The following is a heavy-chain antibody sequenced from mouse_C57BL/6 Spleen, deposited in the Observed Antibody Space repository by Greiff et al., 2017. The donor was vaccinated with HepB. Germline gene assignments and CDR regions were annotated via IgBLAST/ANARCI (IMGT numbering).Heavy chain of an antibody. J-gene: IGHJ4*01. CDR1: GYTFTSYW. V-gene: IGHV1-74*01. CDR3: AMEGGYFAMDY. D-gene: IGHD1-1*02. CDR2: IRPSDSDT. Sequence: QVQLQQPGAELVKPGASVKVSCKASGYTFTSYWMHWVKQRPGQGLEWIGRIRPSDSDTNYNQKFKGKATLTVDKSSSTAYMQLSSLTSEDSAVYYCAMEGGYFAMDYWGQGTSVTVSS.